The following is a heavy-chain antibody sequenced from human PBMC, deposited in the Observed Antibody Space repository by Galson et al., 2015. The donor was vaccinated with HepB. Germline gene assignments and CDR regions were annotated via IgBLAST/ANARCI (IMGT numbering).Heavy chain of an antibody. CDR3: ARVEGLQQLVPWDDDAFDI. CDR2: ISSSSSTI. Sequence: SLRLSCAASGFTFSSYSMNWVRQAPGKGLEWVSYISSSSSTIYYADSVKGRFTISRDNAKNSLYLQMNSLRDEDTAVYYCARVEGLQQLVPWDDDAFDIWGQGTMVTVSS. J-gene: IGHJ3*02. V-gene: IGHV3-48*02. D-gene: IGHD6-13*01. CDR1: GFTFSSYS.